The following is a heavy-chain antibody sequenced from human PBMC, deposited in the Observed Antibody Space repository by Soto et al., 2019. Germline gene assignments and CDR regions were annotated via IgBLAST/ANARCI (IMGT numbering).Heavy chain of an antibody. CDR3: ATDRKIVPIYDYVWGSYRHYYYYYGMDV. D-gene: IGHD3-16*02. V-gene: IGHV1-24*01. CDR1: GYTLTELS. Sequence: GASVKVSCKVSGYTLTELSMHWVRKAPGKGLEWMGGFDPEDGETIYAQKFQGRVTMTEDTSTDTAYMELSSLRSEDTAVYYCATDRKIVPIYDYVWGSYRHYYYYYGMDVWGQGTTVTVSS. CDR2: FDPEDGET. J-gene: IGHJ6*02.